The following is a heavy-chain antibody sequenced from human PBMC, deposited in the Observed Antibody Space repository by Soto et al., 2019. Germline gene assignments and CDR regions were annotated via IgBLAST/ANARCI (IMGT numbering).Heavy chain of an antibody. V-gene: IGHV3-21*01. CDR3: ASEVVPAAILYQPSYAMDV. CDR2: ISSSSSYI. CDR1: GFTFSSYS. D-gene: IGHD2-2*01. J-gene: IGHJ6*02. Sequence: GGSLRLSCAASGFTFSSYSMNWVRQAPGKGLEWVSSISSSSSYIYYADSVKGRFTISRDNAKNSLYLQMNSLRAEDTAVYYCASEVVPAAILYQPSYAMDVWGQGTTVTFAS.